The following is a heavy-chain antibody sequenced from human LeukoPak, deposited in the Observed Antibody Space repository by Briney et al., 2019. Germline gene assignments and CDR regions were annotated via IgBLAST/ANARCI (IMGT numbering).Heavy chain of an antibody. CDR1: GFTFSSYA. CDR3: ARVGAGIAAYIDY. CDR2: ISGSGGST. Sequence: GGSLRLSCAASGFTFSSYAMSWVRQAPGKGLEWVSAISGSGGSTYYADSVKGRFTISRDNAKNSLYLQMNSLRAEDTAVYYCARVGAGIAAYIDYWGQGTLVTVSS. D-gene: IGHD6-25*01. J-gene: IGHJ4*02. V-gene: IGHV3-23*01.